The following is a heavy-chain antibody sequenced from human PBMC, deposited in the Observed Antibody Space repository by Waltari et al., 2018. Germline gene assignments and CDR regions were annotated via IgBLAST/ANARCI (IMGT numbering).Heavy chain of an antibody. CDR2: IYYSGST. CDR3: VKTDYGDFDY. Sequence: QLKLQESGPGLVKPSETLSLTCAVSGGSISRSYYWGWIRQAPKKGLEWMGSIYYSGSTDYNPSRKSRVTISVDTSKNQFSLKLTSVTAADTAVYYCVKTDYGDFDYWGQGTLVTVSS. V-gene: IGHV4-39*01. CDR1: GGSISRSYY. D-gene: IGHD4-17*01. J-gene: IGHJ4*02.